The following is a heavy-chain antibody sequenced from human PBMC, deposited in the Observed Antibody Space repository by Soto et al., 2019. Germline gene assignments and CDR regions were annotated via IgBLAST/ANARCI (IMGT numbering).Heavy chain of an antibody. J-gene: IGHJ5*02. CDR1: GFTFSSYV. CDR3: AKLDCSSTTCYTGGSWFDP. CDR2: IWYGGSNE. V-gene: IGHV3-33*06. D-gene: IGHD2-2*02. Sequence: PGGSLRLSCAASGFTFSSYVMHWVRQAPGKGLEWVAVIWYGGSNEYYADSVKGRFTISRDNSKNTLYLQMTSLRAEDTAVYYSAKLDCSSTTCYTGGSWFDPWGQGTLVTVSS.